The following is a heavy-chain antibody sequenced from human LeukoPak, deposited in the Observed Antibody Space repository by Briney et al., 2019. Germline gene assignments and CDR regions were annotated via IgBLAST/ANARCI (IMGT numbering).Heavy chain of an antibody. CDR3: AKSLSSWYGGSFDD. V-gene: IGHV3-23*01. J-gene: IGHJ4*02. D-gene: IGHD6-13*01. CDR2: IVGTGGST. CDR1: GFTFSNYG. Sequence: GGSLRLSCAASGFTFSNYGVSWVRQAPGKGLEWVSDIVGTGGSTYYADSVKGRFTISRDNSKNTLYLQMNSLRAEDTAVYYCAKSLSSWYGGSFDDWGQGTLVTVSS.